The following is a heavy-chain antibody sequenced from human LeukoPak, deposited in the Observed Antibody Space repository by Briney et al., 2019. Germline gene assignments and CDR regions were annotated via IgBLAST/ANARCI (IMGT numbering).Heavy chain of an antibody. J-gene: IGHJ4*02. CDR2: ISSSGSTI. CDR1: GFTFSSYE. CDR3: ARGQLYYDSSGFDY. Sequence: GGSLRLSCAASGFTFSSYEMNWVRQAPGKGLEWVSYISSSGSTIYYADSVKGRFTISRGNAKNSLYLQMNSLRAEDTAVYYCARGQLYYDSSGFDYWGQGTLVTVSS. V-gene: IGHV3-48*03. D-gene: IGHD3-22*01.